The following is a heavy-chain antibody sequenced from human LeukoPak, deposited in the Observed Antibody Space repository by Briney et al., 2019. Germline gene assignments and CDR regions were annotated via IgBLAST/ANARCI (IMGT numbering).Heavy chain of an antibody. V-gene: IGHV4-61*02. CDR3: ARGGQPRTQYSDYSMAV. D-gene: IGHD2-21*01. J-gene: IGHJ6*03. CDR2: VFKTGST. CDR1: GVSISSTNYY. Sequence: SETLSLTCTVSGVSISSTNYYWSWLGQSAGQGLEWIVRVFKTGSTTDNPSLTSRVTISVDTSRNQSSLNLNSVTAADTAVYYCARGGQPRTQYSDYSMAVCGKGTTGTVS.